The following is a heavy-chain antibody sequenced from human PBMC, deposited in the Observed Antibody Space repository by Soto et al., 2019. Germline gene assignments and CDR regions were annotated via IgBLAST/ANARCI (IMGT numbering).Heavy chain of an antibody. D-gene: IGHD5-12*01. CDR3: ARVIGGYDYYYYYGVDV. Sequence: SETLSLTCTVSGGSVSSSSHYWGWVRQPPGKGLEWIGSFYYSGATYYSPSLKSRVTISVATSKNQFSLKLSSVTAADTAVYYCARVIGGYDYYYYYGVDVWGQGTTVTVSS. V-gene: IGHV4-39*07. CDR1: GGSVSSSSHY. J-gene: IGHJ6*02. CDR2: FYYSGAT.